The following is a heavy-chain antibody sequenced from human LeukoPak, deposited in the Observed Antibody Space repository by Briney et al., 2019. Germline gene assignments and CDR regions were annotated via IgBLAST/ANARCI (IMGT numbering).Heavy chain of an antibody. V-gene: IGHV3-7*01. J-gene: IGHJ6*02. Sequence: GGSLRLSCTASGFTFSDYWMSWVRQAPGRRLEWVANIKQDGSEQYYADSVKGRFTVSRDNAKSSLSLQMNSLRAEDTAVYYCARDGRKLFGYYYGMDVWGQGTTVTVSS. D-gene: IGHD3-3*01. CDR2: IKQDGSEQ. CDR3: ARDGRKLFGYYYGMDV. CDR1: GFTFSDYW.